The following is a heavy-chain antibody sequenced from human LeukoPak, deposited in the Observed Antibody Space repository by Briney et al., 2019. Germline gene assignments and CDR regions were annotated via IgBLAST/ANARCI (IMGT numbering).Heavy chain of an antibody. CDR1: GGSISSYY. J-gene: IGHJ3*02. D-gene: IGHD2-8*01. V-gene: IGHV4-59*01. Sequence: PSETLSLTCTVSGGSISSYYWSWIRQPPGKGLEWIGYIYYSGSTNYNPSLKSRVTISVDTSKNQFSLKLSSVTAADTAVYYWARAYATDYAFDIWGQGTTVTVSS. CDR2: IYYSGST. CDR3: ARAYATDYAFDI.